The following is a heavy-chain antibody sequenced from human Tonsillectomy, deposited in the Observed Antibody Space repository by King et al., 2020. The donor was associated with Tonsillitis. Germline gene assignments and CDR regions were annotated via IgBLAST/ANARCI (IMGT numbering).Heavy chain of an antibody. D-gene: IGHD3-3*01. V-gene: IGHV3-9*01. CDR1: GFTFDDYA. J-gene: IGHJ4*02. CDR2: ISWISGGI. Sequence: VQLVESGGGLVQPGRSLRLSCAASGFTFDDYAMHWVRQAPGKGLEWVSGISWISGGIGYADSVKGRFNISRDNAKNSLYLQMNSLRDEDTALYYCAKDNYDFWSGPAYWGQGTLVTVSS. CDR3: AKDNYDFWSGPAY.